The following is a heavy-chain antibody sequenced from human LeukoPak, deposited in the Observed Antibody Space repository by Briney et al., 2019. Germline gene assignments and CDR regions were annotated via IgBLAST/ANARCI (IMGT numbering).Heavy chain of an antibody. Sequence: ASVKVSCKASGYTFTSYGISWVRQAPGQGLEWMGWMNPSDQTGYAQNFQGRLTFTRDISRNTAYMELSSLTPDDTAVYFCARYTVANGFDMWGQGTMVTVSS. D-gene: IGHD2-21*01. CDR2: MNPSDQT. V-gene: IGHV1-8*02. CDR3: ARYTVANGFDM. CDR1: GYTFTSYG. J-gene: IGHJ3*02.